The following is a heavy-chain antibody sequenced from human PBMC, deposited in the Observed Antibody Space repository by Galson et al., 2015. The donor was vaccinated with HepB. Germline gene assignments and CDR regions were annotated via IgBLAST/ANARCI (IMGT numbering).Heavy chain of an antibody. CDR1: GYTFTSYY. CDR3: ARVHLGYSYGYGWYFDL. J-gene: IGHJ2*01. Sequence: SVKVSCKASGYTFTSYYMHWVRQAPGQGLEWMGIINPSGGSTSYAQKFQGRVTMTRDTSTSTVHMELSSLRSEDTAVYYCARVHLGYSYGYGWYFDLWGRGTLVTVSS. CDR2: INPSGGST. V-gene: IGHV1-46*03. D-gene: IGHD5-18*01.